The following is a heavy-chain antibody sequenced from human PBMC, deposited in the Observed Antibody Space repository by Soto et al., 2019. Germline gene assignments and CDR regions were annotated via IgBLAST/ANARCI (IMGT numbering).Heavy chain of an antibody. V-gene: IGHV3-11*01. D-gene: IGHD4-4*01. J-gene: IGHJ4*02. CDR2: IRSSGSTI. CDR1: GFTFRDYY. CDR3: ARDSNWRDS. Sequence: PGGPLRLSCGASGFTFRDYYMSWIRQAPGKGLEWVSYIRSSGSTIYYADSVKGRFTISRDNAKNSLYLQMNSLRAEDTAVYYCARDSNWRDSWCQGNMVIVSS.